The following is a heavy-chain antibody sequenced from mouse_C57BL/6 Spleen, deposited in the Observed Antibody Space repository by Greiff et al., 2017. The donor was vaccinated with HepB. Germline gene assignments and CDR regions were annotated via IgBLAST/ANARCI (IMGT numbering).Heavy chain of an antibody. CDR3: TPRYGWFAY. D-gene: IGHD1-1*01. V-gene: IGHV14-4*01. Sequence: EVKLMESGAELVRPGASVKLSCTASGFNIKDDYMHWVKQRPEQGLEWIGWIDPENGDTEYASKFQGKATITADTSSNTAYLQLSSLTSEDTAVYYCTPRYGWFAYWGQGTLVTVSA. J-gene: IGHJ3*01. CDR1: GFNIKDDY. CDR2: IDPENGDT.